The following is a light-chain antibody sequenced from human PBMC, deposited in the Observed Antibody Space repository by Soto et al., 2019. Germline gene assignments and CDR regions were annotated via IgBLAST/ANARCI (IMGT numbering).Light chain of an antibody. Sequence: ITQSLATLSVSFGDRVTITCRASQSISSWLAWYQQKLGRAPRLLIYDASSLESGVPSRFSGSGYGTEFTLTISSLQPDDFATYYCQQYNNYSSLTFGGGTKVDI. CDR1: QSISSW. J-gene: IGKJ4*01. V-gene: IGKV1-5*01. CDR3: QQYNNYSSLT. CDR2: DAS.